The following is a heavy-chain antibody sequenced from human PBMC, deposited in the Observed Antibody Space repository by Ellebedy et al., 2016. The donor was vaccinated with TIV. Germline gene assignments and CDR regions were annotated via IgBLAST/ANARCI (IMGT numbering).Heavy chain of an antibody. J-gene: IGHJ3*01. CDR3: ATDGSYGDYRSPAHAFEA. CDR2: IKQDGSEK. D-gene: IGHD4-17*01. Sequence: GESLKISCAASGFSFRSYWMSWVRQAPGKGLEWVANIKQDGSEKYHVDSVRGRFTISRDNAKNSLYLQMHSLRADDTAVYYCATDGSYGDYRSPAHAFEAWGQGTMVTVSS. V-gene: IGHV3-7*01. CDR1: GFSFRSYW.